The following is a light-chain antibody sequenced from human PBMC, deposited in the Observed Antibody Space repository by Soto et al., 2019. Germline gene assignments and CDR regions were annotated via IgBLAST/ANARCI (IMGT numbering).Light chain of an antibody. CDR1: QSVDNY. Sequence: EIVLTQSPATLSLSPGERATLSCRASQSVDNYLAWYQQKPGQAPRLLIYAASKRATGIPGRFSGSGSGTDFTLTISSLEPEDFAVYYCQQRSNWQGATFGGGTKVEIK. V-gene: IGKV3-11*01. CDR2: AAS. J-gene: IGKJ4*01. CDR3: QQRSNWQGAT.